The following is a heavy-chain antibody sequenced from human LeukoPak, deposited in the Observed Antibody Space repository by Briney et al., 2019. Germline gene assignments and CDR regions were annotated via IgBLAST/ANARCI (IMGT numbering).Heavy chain of an antibody. CDR2: ISSSGSTI. V-gene: IGHV3-48*03. D-gene: IGHD2-15*01. Sequence: LGGSLRLSCAASGFTFSSYEMNWVRQAPGKGLEWVSYISSSGSTIYYADSVKGRFTISRDNSKNTLYLQMNSLRLEDTAVYYCAGLGYCSGGSCYSVLDYWGQGTLVTVSS. CDR1: GFTFSSYE. CDR3: AGLGYCSGGSCYSVLDY. J-gene: IGHJ4*02.